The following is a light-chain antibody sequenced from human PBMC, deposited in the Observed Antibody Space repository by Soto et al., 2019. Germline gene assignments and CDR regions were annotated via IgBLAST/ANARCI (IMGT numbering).Light chain of an antibody. CDR1: SSNIGAGYD. CDR3: QSYDSSLSGYV. V-gene: IGLV1-40*01. J-gene: IGLJ1*01. CDR2: GNS. Sequence: QSVLTQPPSVSVAPGQRVTISCTGSSSNIGAGYDVHWYQQLPGTAPKLLIYGNSNRPSGVPDRFSGSKSGTSASLAITGLQAEDEADYYCQSYDSSLSGYVFGTGTKLTAL.